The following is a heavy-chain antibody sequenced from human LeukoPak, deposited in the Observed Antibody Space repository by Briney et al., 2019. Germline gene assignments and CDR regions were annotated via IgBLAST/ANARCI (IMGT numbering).Heavy chain of an antibody. Sequence: GGSLRLSCAASGFTFSSHAMSWVRQAPGKGLEWVSGINWNGGSTGYADSVKGRFTISRDNAKNTLYLQMNSLRAEDTAFYYCTRGAGSGYYFYMDVWGKGTTVTVSS. V-gene: IGHV3-20*04. CDR1: GFTFSSHA. CDR3: TRGAGSGYYFYMDV. CDR2: INWNGGST. D-gene: IGHD3-10*01. J-gene: IGHJ6*03.